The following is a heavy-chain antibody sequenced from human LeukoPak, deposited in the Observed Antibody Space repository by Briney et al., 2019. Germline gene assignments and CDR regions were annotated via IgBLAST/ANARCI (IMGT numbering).Heavy chain of an antibody. V-gene: IGHV5-10-1*01. J-gene: IGHJ4*02. CDR1: GYSFTSYW. Sequence: GESLWISCKGSGYSFTSYWISWVRQMPGKGLEWMGRIDPSDSYTNYSPSFQGHVTISADKSISTAYLQWSSLEASDTAMYYCARYGSGSYPFDYWGQGTLVTVSS. CDR3: ARYGSGSYPFDY. D-gene: IGHD3-10*01. CDR2: IDPSDSYT.